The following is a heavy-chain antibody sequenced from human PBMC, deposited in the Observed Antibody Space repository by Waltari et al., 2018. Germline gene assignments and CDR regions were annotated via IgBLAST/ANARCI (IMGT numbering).Heavy chain of an antibody. CDR1: GFTFSSYW. J-gene: IGHJ5*02. V-gene: IGHV3-7*01. D-gene: IGHD4-17*01. CDR3: AREDYGDYH. Sequence: EVQLVESGGGLVQPGGSLRLSCAASGFTFSSYWMSWVRQAPGKGLEWGANIKQEGSEKYYVDSVKVRIAITRDNAKNSLDLKMNSLRAEETAVYYCAREDYGDYHWGQGTLVTVSA. CDR2: IKQEGSEK.